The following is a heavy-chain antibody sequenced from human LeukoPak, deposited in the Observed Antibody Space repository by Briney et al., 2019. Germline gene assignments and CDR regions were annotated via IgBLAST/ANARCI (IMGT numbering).Heavy chain of an antibody. CDR3: ASGIAAAQGGAFDI. D-gene: IGHD6-13*01. V-gene: IGHV3-48*01. CDR2: ISSSSSTI. J-gene: IGHJ3*02. Sequence: GGSLRLSCAASGFTFSSYSMNWVRQAPGKGLEWVSYISSSSSTIYYADSVKGRFTISRDNAKNSLYLQMNSLRAEDTAVYYCASGIAAAQGGAFDIWGQGTMVTVSS. CDR1: GFTFSSYS.